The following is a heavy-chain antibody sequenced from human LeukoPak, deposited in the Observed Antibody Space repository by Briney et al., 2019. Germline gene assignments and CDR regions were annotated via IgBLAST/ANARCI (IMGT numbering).Heavy chain of an antibody. J-gene: IGHJ4*02. V-gene: IGHV4-28*01. CDR2: IYYTGST. CDR3: ARKYDSGWYDY. CDR1: GYSISSSDW. D-gene: IGHD6-19*01. Sequence: SDTLSLTCTVSGYSISSSDWWAWIRQSPGKGLEWIGYIYYTGSTYYNPSLKSRATMSVDTSKNQFSLKLGSMTAVDTAVYYCARKYDSGWYDYWGQGILVTVSS.